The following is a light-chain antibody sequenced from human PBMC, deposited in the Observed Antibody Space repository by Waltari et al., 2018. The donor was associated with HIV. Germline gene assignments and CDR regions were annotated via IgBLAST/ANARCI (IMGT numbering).Light chain of an antibody. CDR3: QQYNNWPPRT. CDR1: QSISNS. Sequence: EIVMTQSPATLSVSPGERATLSCRASQSISNSLAWYQQKPGQAPRLLFYGASTRSPGIPARFSGSGSGTEFTLTISSLQSEDFAVYYCQQYNNWPPRTFGQGTKLEIK. J-gene: IGKJ2*01. CDR2: GAS. V-gene: IGKV3-15*01.